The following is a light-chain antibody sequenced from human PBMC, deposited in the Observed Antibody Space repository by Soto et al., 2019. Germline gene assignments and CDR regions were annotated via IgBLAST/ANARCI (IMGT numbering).Light chain of an antibody. V-gene: IGKV3-11*01. CDR2: DAS. CDR1: QSVTNY. J-gene: IGKJ1*01. CDR3: QQRLNWPPG. Sequence: EIFLTQSPDTLSLSPGERATLSCRASQSVTNYIAVYQQRPGQAPRLLIYDASNSATSVPARFSGSGSGTDFTLTTSALGTAEFGLCYGQQRLNWPPGFGQGTKVESK.